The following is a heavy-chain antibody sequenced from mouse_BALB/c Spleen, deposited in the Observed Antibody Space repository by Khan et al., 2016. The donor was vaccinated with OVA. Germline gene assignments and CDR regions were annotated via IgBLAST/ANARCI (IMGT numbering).Heavy chain of an antibody. V-gene: IGHV1S56*01. Sequence: QVQLQQSGPELVKPGALVKISCKASGYTFTAYDINWVSQRPGQGLEWIGWIYPGDGSTQYNENFKGKATLTADKSSNTASMQHSSLTSEKSAVYFCAREGLRGVAMDYWGQGTSVSVSS. CDR1: GYTFTAYD. CDR2: IYPGDGST. J-gene: IGHJ4*01. CDR3: AREGLRGVAMDY. D-gene: IGHD2-4*01.